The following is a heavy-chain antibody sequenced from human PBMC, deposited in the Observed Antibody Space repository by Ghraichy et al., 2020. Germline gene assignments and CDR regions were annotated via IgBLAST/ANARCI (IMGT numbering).Heavy chain of an antibody. CDR1: GGTFGNYA. CDR3: ARVRGEYGSGSRESYGMDV. J-gene: IGHJ6*02. CDR2: IIPISATA. Sequence: SVKVSCKASGGTFGNYAITWVRQAPGQGLEWMGGIIPISATAVYSQKFQGRLTFTADESTSTAYMQLSSLTADDTAVYYCARVRGEYGSGSRESYGMDVWGQGTTVTVSS. D-gene: IGHD3-10*01. V-gene: IGHV1-69*13.